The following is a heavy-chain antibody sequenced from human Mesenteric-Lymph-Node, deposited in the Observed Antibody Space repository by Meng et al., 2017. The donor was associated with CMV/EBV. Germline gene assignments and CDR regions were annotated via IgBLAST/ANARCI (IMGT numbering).Heavy chain of an antibody. CDR2: INTDGSNT. CDR1: GFIFSRYW. Sequence: GESLKISCAAPGFIFSRYWMHWVRQAPGKGVVWVSRINTDGSNTDYPDPVKGRFTISRDNAKNTLYLQVNSLRAEDTAVYYCARGVTPRGAYAMDVWGQGTTVTVSS. J-gene: IGHJ6*02. V-gene: IGHV3-74*01. D-gene: IGHD2-15*01. CDR3: ARGVTPRGAYAMDV.